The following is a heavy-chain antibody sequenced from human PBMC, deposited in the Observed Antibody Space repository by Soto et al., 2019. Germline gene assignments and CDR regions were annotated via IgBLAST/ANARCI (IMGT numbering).Heavy chain of an antibody. Sequence: ASVKVSCKASGYTFTSYGISWVRQAPGQGLEWMGWISAYNGNTNYAQKLQGRVTMTTDTSTSTAYMELRSLRSDDTAVYYCAREYYYASSGYYGTSNWFEPWGQGTLVTVSS. CDR2: ISAYNGNT. D-gene: IGHD3-22*01. V-gene: IGHV1-18*01. J-gene: IGHJ5*02. CDR1: GYTFTSYG. CDR3: AREYYYASSGYYGTSNWFEP.